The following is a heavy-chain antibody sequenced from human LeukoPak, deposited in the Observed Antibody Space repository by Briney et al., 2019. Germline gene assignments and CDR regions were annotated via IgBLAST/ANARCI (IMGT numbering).Heavy chain of an antibody. Sequence: GGSLRLSCTASGFTFRDYAMSWFRQAPGKGLEWVGFIGSKPHGATTEYAASVKGRFTISRDDSKNIAYLQMNSLKTEDTAVYYCARDGVFVVVPAASPDAYYYYYYYMDVWGKGTTVTVSS. CDR1: GFTFRDYA. J-gene: IGHJ6*03. D-gene: IGHD2-2*01. V-gene: IGHV3-49*03. CDR2: IGSKPHGATT. CDR3: ARDGVFVVVPAASPDAYYYYYYYMDV.